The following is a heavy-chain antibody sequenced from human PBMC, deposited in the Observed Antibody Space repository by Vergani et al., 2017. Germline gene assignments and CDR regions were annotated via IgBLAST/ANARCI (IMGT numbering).Heavy chain of an antibody. D-gene: IGHD3-22*01. V-gene: IGHV3-15*01. CDR2: IKSKTDEGPT. CDR3: TTDRGVGGRTYYSDTSISGPIDY. Sequence: EVQLVESGGGLVKPGGSLRLSCAASGFTVSNAWMSWVRQAPGKGLEWVGRIKSKTDEGPTDYAAPVKGRFTISRDDSKNTLYLQMNSLKAEDTAVYYCTTDRGVGGRTYYSDTSISGPIDYWGPGTLVTVSS. J-gene: IGHJ4*02. CDR1: GFTVSNAW.